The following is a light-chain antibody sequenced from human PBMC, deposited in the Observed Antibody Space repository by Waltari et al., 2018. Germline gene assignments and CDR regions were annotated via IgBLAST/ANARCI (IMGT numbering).Light chain of an antibody. CDR1: SSDIGFYNY. Sequence: QAALPQPPSVSGSPGQPVTISCTGSSSDIGFYNYFSWYQHHPGKAPKLMIFDVNKRPSGVSDRFSGSKSGNTASLTISGLQGEEEADYFCSSYAGSSTFIFGSGT. CDR3: SSYAGSSTFI. V-gene: IGLV2-11*01. CDR2: DVN. J-gene: IGLJ1*01.